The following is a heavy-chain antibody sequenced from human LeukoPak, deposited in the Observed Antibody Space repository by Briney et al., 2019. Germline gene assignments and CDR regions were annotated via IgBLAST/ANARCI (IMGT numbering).Heavy chain of an antibody. V-gene: IGHV3-74*01. CDR2: INSDGTRA. J-gene: IGHJ4*02. D-gene: IGHD1-26*01. CDR1: GFAFSNFW. CDR3: TRGRVGGIDY. Sequence: QTGGSLRLSCAASGFAFSNFWMHWVRQAPGKGLEWVSFINSDGTRANYADSVKGRFTISRGSHSTVYLQMNTLRIEDTAVYYCTRGRVGGIDYWGQGTLVTVSS.